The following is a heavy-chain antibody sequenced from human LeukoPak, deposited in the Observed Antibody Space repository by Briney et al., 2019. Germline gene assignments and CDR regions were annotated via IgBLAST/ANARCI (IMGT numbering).Heavy chain of an antibody. D-gene: IGHD6-13*01. V-gene: IGHV1-69*06. CDR3: ARGFGSAWYGTFFDY. J-gene: IGHJ4*02. CDR1: GGTFSNYA. CDR2: IIPVFGTP. Sequence: GSPVKVSCKASGGTFSNYAITWVRQAPGQGLEWMGGIIPVFGTPNYAQKFQGRVTVTADKSTSTAYMELSSLRSEDTAVYYCARGFGSAWYGTFFDYWGQGTLVTVSS.